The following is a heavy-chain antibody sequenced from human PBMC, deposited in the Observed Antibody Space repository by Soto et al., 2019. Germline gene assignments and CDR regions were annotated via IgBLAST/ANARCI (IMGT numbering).Heavy chain of an antibody. CDR2: IIPIFGTA. V-gene: IGHV1-69*12. CDR1: GGTFSSYA. D-gene: IGHD3-22*01. Sequence: QVQLVQSGAEVKKPGSSVKVSCKASGGTFSSYAISWVRQAPGQGLEWMGGIIPIFGTANYAQKFQGRVTIXXDXSXXTADMELSSLRSEDTAVYYCARDYYDSSGYYYFDYWGQGTLVTVSS. CDR3: ARDYYDSSGYYYFDY. J-gene: IGHJ4*02.